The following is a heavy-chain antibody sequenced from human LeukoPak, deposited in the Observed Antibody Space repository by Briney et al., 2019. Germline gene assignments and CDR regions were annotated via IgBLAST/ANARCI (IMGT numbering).Heavy chain of an antibody. J-gene: IGHJ6*02. V-gene: IGHV4-39*01. Sequence: SETLSLTCTVSGGSISSRSYYWGWIRQPPGKGLEWIGSIYYSGSTHDNPSLKSRVTISVDTSKNQFSLKLKFVTAADTAVYYCARQGYGSSAGSQVFYGLDVWGQGTTVTVSS. CDR3: ARQGYGSSAGSQVFYGLDV. CDR1: GGSISSRSYY. CDR2: IYYSGST. D-gene: IGHD6-6*01.